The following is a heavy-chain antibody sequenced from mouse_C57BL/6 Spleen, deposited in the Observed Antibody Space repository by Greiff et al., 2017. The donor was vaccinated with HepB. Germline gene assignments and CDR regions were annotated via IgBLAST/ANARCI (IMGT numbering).Heavy chain of an antibody. CDR3: ARLYYGSSGGFAY. V-gene: IGHV5-4*01. Sequence: EVQLVESGGGLVKPGGSLKLSCAASGFTFSSYAMSWVRQTPDKRLEWVATISDGGSYTYYPDNVKGRFPISRDNAKNNLYLQMSHLKSEDTAMYYCARLYYGSSGGFAYWGQGTLVTVSA. CDR1: GFTFSSYA. CDR2: ISDGGSYT. J-gene: IGHJ3*01. D-gene: IGHD1-1*01.